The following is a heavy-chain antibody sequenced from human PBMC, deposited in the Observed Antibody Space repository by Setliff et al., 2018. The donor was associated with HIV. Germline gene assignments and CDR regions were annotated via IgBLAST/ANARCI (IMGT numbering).Heavy chain of an antibody. V-gene: IGHV4-39*01. CDR1: GFSINRTEHY. CDR2: VSQRGST. Sequence: SETLARPCSVSGFSINRTEHYWDWIRQSPGKRLEWVGSVSQRGSTYYNPSLTRRITISVDRSKNLFSLKLISVTAADKGVYYCARVPVAGANWFDPWGLGTLVTVSS. CDR3: ARVPVAGANWFDP. D-gene: IGHD2-21*01. J-gene: IGHJ5*02.